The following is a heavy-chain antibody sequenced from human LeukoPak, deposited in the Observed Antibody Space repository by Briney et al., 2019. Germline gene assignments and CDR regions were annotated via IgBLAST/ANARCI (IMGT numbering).Heavy chain of an antibody. Sequence: GGSLRLSCAASGFTFSSYAMSWVRQAPGKGLEWVSAIVSSGDSTYYADSVKGRFTISRDNSKNTLYLQMHSLRAEDTAVYYCAKADGGQWPSSYYYYYMDVWGKGTTVTVSS. CDR3: AKADGGQWPSSYYYYYMDV. CDR1: GFTFSSYA. D-gene: IGHD6-19*01. J-gene: IGHJ6*03. CDR2: IVSSGDST. V-gene: IGHV3-23*01.